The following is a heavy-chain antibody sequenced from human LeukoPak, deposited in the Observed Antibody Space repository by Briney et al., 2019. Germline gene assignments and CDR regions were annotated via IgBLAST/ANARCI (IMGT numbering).Heavy chain of an antibody. Sequence: SVKVSCKASGYTFTGYDMHWVRQAPGQGLEWMGGIIPIFGTANYAQKFQGRVTITADESTSTAYMELSSLRSEDTAVYYCARALGYSYGYDGQPDYWGQGTLVTVSS. CDR1: GYTFTGYD. V-gene: IGHV1-69*13. CDR2: IIPIFGTA. J-gene: IGHJ4*02. CDR3: ARALGYSYGYDGQPDY. D-gene: IGHD5-18*01.